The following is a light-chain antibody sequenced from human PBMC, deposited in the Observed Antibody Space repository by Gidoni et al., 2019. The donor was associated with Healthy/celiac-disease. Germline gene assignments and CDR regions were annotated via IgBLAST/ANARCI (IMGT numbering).Light chain of an antibody. CDR3: QQYSNWPPIT. CDR2: DAA. J-gene: IGKJ5*01. V-gene: IGKV3-15*01. CDR1: QRVSTN. Sequence: EIVMTQSPATLSVSPGESVTLSCRASQRVSTNLAWYHQKPGQAPRLLIYDAAARATGVPARFTGSGSGTEFTLTISSLQSEDFAVYYCQQYSNWPPITFGQGTRLDIK.